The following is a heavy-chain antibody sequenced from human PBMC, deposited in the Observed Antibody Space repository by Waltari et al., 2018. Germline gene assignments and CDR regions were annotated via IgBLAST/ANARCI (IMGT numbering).Heavy chain of an antibody. D-gene: IGHD2-21*01. J-gene: IGHJ3*02. CDR3: ARAYCGGDCPQGAFDI. Sequence: QVQLVQSGAEVKKPGSSVKVSCKASGGTFSSYAISWVRQAPGQGLEWMGGIIPIFGTANYAQKFQGRVTITTDESTSTAYMELGSLRSEDTAVYYCARAYCGGDCPQGAFDIWGQGTMVTVSS. CDR2: IIPIFGTA. CDR1: GGTFSSYA. V-gene: IGHV1-69*05.